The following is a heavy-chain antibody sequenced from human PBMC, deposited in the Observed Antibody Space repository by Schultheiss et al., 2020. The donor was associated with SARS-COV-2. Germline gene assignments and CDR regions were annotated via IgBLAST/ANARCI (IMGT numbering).Heavy chain of an antibody. CDR3: ARVFQLWFGEPKTDY. J-gene: IGHJ4*02. CDR2: ISSSSSYI. Sequence: GGSLRLSCAASGFTFSSYSMNWVRQAPGKGLEWVSYISSSSSYIYYADSVKGRFTISRDNAKNSLYLQMNSLRAEDTAVYYCARVFQLWFGEPKTDYWGQGTLVTVSS. D-gene: IGHD3-10*01. V-gene: IGHV3-21*05. CDR1: GFTFSSYS.